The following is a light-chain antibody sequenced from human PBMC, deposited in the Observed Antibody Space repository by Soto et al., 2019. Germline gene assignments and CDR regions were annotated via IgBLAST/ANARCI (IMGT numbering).Light chain of an antibody. J-gene: IGKJ1*01. Sequence: DIQRTQSPSTLSASVGDRVTITCRASQSISDSLAWYQQKPGKAPDLLISDVSSLERGVASRFSGSGSGTEFTLTISSMQPDDFATYYCQQYHGYSRTFGQGTKVDIK. CDR2: DVS. CDR3: QQYHGYSRT. V-gene: IGKV1-5*01. CDR1: QSISDS.